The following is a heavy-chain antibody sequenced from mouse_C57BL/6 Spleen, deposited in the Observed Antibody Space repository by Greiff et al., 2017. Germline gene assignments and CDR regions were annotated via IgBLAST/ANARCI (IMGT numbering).Heavy chain of an antibody. V-gene: IGHV1-64*01. D-gene: IGHD2-4*01. CDR2: IHPNSGST. Sequence: VQLQQPGAELVKPGASVKLSCKASGYTFTSYWMHWVKQRPGQGLEWIGMIHPNSGSTNYNEKFKSKATLTVDKSSRTAYMQLSSLTSEDSAVYYCARSDYRAMDYWGQGTSVTVSS. J-gene: IGHJ4*01. CDR1: GYTFTSYW. CDR3: ARSDYRAMDY.